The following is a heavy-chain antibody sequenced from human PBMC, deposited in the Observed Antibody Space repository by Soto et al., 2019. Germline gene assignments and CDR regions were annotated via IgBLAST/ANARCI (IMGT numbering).Heavy chain of an antibody. V-gene: IGHV3-74*03. J-gene: IGHJ4*02. CDR1: GFTFGDYW. CDR2: MTGDGRTT. Sequence: EVQLVESGGGLVQPGGSLRLSCAASGFTFGDYWMHWVRQPPGKRPEWVSRMTGDGRTTQYADSVKGRFTASRDNAKSTLYLXMNSLRXXXTDVXXXATAEVDYWGPGTLVTVSS. CDR3: ATAEVDY.